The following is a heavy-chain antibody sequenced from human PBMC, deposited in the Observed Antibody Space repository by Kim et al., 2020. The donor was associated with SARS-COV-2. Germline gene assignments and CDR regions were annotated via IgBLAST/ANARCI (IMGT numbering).Heavy chain of an antibody. CDR3: VPYDETS. Sequence: DGSITNYADSVKGRFTISRDNAKNTLYLEMNSLRVDDTAVYYCVPYDETSWGQGTLVTVSS. CDR2: DGSIT. D-gene: IGHD3-3*01. J-gene: IGHJ5*02. V-gene: IGHV3-74*01.